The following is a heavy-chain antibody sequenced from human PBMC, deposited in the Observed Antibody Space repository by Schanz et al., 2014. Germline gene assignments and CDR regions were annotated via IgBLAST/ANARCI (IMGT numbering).Heavy chain of an antibody. Sequence: VQLVESGGGLIQPGRSLRLSCAASGFTFSSYDMHWVRQAIGKGLEWVSGIGPASDPYYADSVQGRFTLSKDFSKDTLYLQLTSLRPEDTAVYYCARLATSKSRLGDAVDIWGQGTMVTVSS. CDR2: IGPASDP. CDR3: ARLATSKSRLGDAVDI. D-gene: IGHD6-6*01. V-gene: IGHV3-13*05. CDR1: GFTFSSYD. J-gene: IGHJ3*02.